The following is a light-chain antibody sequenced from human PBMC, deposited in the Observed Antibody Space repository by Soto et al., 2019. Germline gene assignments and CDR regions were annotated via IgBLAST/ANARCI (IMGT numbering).Light chain of an antibody. CDR3: CSYAGNCNYV. CDR2: EVT. Sequence: SAPNQAPPAVRAPGPAVTIPRPRNNRDVGGYNYVSWYQQHPGEAPKLIIYEVTKRPSGVPDRFSGSRSGNTASLTVSGLQAEYEADYHCCSYAGNCNYVFGTGPKVTVL. J-gene: IGLJ1*01. V-gene: IGLV2-8*01. CDR1: NRDVGGYNY.